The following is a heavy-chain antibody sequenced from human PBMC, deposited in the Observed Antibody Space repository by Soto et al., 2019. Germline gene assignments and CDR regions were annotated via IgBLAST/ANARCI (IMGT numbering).Heavy chain of an antibody. CDR1: GGSISSGGYH. J-gene: IGHJ5*02. CDR2: IYYSGST. CDR3: ARGKNWFDP. Sequence: SETLSLTCTVSGGSISSGGYHWSWIRQHPGKGLEWIGYIYYSGSTYYNPSLKSRVTISIDTSKNQFSLKLSSVTAADTAVYYCARGKNWFDPWGQGTLVTVSS. V-gene: IGHV4-31*03.